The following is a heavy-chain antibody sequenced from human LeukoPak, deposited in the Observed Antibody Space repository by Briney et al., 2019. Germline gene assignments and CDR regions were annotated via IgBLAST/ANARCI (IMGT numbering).Heavy chain of an antibody. V-gene: IGHV3-15*01. D-gene: IGHD3-10*01. J-gene: IGHJ3*01. Sequence: PGGSLRLSCAASGFTFINAWMSWVRQAPGKGLEWVGRIKSKTDGGTTDYAAPVKGRFTISRDDSKNTLYLQMNSLKTEDTAVYYCTTHLRGDSFDVWGQGTMVTVSS. CDR1: GFTFINAW. CDR3: TTHLRGDSFDV. CDR2: IKSKTDGGTT.